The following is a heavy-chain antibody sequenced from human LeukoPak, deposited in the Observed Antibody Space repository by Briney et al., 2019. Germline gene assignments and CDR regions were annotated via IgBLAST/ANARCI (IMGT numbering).Heavy chain of an antibody. CDR2: ISGSGGST. J-gene: IGHJ4*02. D-gene: IGHD6-19*01. V-gene: IGHV3-23*01. CDR1: GFTFRNYA. CDR3: ASPPGRVAVVDY. Sequence: PGGSLRLSCAASGFTFRNYAMTWVRQAPGKGLEWVSAISGSGGSTYYADSVKGRFTISRDNSKNTLYLQMNSLRAEDTAVYYCASPPGRVAVVDYWGQGTLVTVSS.